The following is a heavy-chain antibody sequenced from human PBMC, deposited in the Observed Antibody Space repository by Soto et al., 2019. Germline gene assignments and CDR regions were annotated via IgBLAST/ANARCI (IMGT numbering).Heavy chain of an antibody. V-gene: IGHV5-51*01. CDR1: GYSFTSYW. Sequence: GESLKISCKGSGYSFTSYWIGWVRQMPGKGLEWMGIIYPGDSDTRYSPSFQGQVTISADKSISTAYLQWSSLKASDTAMYYCARRLDLYVAGGYFDYWGQGTLVTVSS. J-gene: IGHJ4*02. CDR3: ARRLDLYVAGGYFDY. CDR2: IYPGDSDT. D-gene: IGHD2-2*03.